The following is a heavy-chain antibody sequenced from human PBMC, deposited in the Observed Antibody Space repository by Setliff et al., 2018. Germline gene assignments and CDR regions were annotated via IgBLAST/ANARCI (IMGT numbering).Heavy chain of an antibody. D-gene: IGHD6-19*01. CDR1: GYSFSNFW. V-gene: IGHV5-51*01. J-gene: IGHJ4*02. CDR3: ARRAYISSAWFFDS. Sequence: GESLKISCKGSGYSFSNFWIAWVRQMPGKGLEWMGMIYPADSDTRDSPSFQGQVTMSADKSISTAYLQWSSLKSSVTAMYYCARRAYISSAWFFDSWGQGTLVTVSS. CDR2: IYPADSDT.